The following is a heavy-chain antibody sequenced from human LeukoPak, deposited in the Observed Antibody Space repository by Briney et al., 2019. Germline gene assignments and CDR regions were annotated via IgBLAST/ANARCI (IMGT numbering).Heavy chain of an antibody. CDR3: ARGKSDSGSYSFDY. D-gene: IGHD1-26*01. CDR1: GYTFTGYY. J-gene: IGHJ4*02. CDR2: INPNSGGT. Sequence: GASVKVSCKASGYTFTGYYMHWVRQAPGQGLEWMGWINPNSGGTNYAQKFQGGVTMTRDTSISTAYMELSRLRSDDTAVYYCARGKSDSGSYSFDYWGQGTLVTVSS. V-gene: IGHV1-2*02.